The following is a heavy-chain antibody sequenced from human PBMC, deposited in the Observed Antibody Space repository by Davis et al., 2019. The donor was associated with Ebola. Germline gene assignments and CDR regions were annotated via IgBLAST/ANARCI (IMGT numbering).Heavy chain of an antibody. V-gene: IGHV3-74*03. CDR1: GLTFSSYW. J-gene: IGHJ4*02. CDR2: INRDGSTT. D-gene: IGHD1-26*01. CDR3: ATLPGYY. Sequence: PGGSLRLSCAASGLTFSSYWMHWVRQAPGKGLVWVSCINRDGSTTTYADSVKGRFTISRDNAKNTLYLQMNNLRVEDTAVYYCATLPGYYWGQGTLVTVSS.